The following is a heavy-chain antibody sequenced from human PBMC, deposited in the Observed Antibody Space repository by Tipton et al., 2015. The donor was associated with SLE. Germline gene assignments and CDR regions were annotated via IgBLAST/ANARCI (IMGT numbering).Heavy chain of an antibody. V-gene: IGHV3-21*01. CDR2: ISSSSSYI. D-gene: IGHD3-22*01. CDR3: ARDLPDYYDSSGYRGFDI. CDR1: GFTFDDYA. Sequence: SLRLSCAASGFTFDDYAMHWVRQAPGKGLEWVSSISSSSSYIYYADSVKGRFTISRDNAKNSLYLQMNSLRAEDTAVYYCARDLPDYYDSSGYRGFDIWGQGTMVTVSS. J-gene: IGHJ3*02.